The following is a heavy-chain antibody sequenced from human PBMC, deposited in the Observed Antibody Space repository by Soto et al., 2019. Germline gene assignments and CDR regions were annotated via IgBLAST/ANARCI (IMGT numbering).Heavy chain of an antibody. Sequence: QVQLVQSGAVVKKPGASVKVSCKASGYTLTSYNINWVRQAPGQGLEWMGWMDPTSGDTGNTQKFHARVTMTREISRATAYMELSNLRSEDTAGYYCARQGSQYGSGNYVPWGQGPLVTVSS. CDR2: MDPTSGDT. D-gene: IGHD3-10*01. CDR3: ARQGSQYGSGNYVP. CDR1: GYTLTSYN. V-gene: IGHV1-8*01. J-gene: IGHJ5*02.